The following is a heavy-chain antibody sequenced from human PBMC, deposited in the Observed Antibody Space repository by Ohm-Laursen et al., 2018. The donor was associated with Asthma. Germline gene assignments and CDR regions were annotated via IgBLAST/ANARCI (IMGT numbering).Heavy chain of an antibody. J-gene: IGHJ3*02. CDR1: GITFSDSY. CDR2: ISASAGTM. CDR3: ARDTQYLHDAFDI. V-gene: IGHV3-11*04. D-gene: IGHD2-2*01. Sequence: SLRLSCAASGITFSDSYMTWLRQAPGKGLEWISYISASAGTMYYADSVKGRFTISRDNSKNTLYLQMNSLRAEDTAVYYCARDTQYLHDAFDIWGQGTMVTVSS.